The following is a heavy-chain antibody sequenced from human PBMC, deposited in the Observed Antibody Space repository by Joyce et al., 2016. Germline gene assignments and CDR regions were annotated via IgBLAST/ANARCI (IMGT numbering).Heavy chain of an antibody. Sequence: QVQLQESGPGLVKPSQTLSLTCTVSGGSISNGVNYWTWIRQCPGKGLEWIGYSYYSVNTYYHPSLKSRVYISVDTSKNQFSLKLYSVTAADTAVYYCARGLRGSSTIPPSDAYDIWGRGTMVTVSS. CDR2: SYYSVNT. CDR1: GGSISNGVNY. CDR3: ARGLRGSSTIPPSDAYDI. D-gene: IGHD1-26*01. V-gene: IGHV4-31*03. J-gene: IGHJ3*02.